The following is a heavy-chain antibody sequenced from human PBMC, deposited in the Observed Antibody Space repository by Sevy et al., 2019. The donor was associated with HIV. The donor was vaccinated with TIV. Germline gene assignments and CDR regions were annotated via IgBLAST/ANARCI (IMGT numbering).Heavy chain of an antibody. V-gene: IGHV3-7*01. Sequence: GGSLRLSCAASEFTFSSYWMSWVRQAPGKGLEWVSNIKQDGSEKYYVDSVKGRFTISRDNAKNSLYLQMKSLRAEDTAVYYCARSGGSYDYGMDVWGQGTTVTVSS. J-gene: IGHJ6*02. CDR3: ARSGGSYDYGMDV. D-gene: IGHD1-26*01. CDR2: IKQDGSEK. CDR1: EFTFSSYW.